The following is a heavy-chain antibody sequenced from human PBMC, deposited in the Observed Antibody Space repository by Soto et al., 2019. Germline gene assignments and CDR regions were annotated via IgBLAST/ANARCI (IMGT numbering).Heavy chain of an antibody. CDR1: VFTFSSYW. CDR3: AASTDYGPQFEF. CDR2: IKQDGSEK. Sequence: PVGSLRLSCASSVFTFSSYWINWVRHAPGKGLEWVANIKQDGSEKYYVDSVKGRFTISRDSAENSVYLQMHSLRAEDTAVYYCAASTDYGPQFEFWGQGSLVTVSS. V-gene: IGHV3-7*01. D-gene: IGHD4-17*01. J-gene: IGHJ4*02.